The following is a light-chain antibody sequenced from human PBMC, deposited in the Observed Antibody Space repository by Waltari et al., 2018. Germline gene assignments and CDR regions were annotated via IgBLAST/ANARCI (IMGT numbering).Light chain of an antibody. Sequence: EIVLTQSPATLSLSPGERATLSCRASQSVYSYLAWYQQKPGLPPRLLIYDASSRATCIPAGFVGSGSRTDFTLTISRLEPEDFAVYYCQERSNWPGGSFGGGTKVEIK. CDR3: QERSNWPGGS. CDR2: DAS. J-gene: IGKJ4*01. CDR1: QSVYSY. V-gene: IGKV3-11*01.